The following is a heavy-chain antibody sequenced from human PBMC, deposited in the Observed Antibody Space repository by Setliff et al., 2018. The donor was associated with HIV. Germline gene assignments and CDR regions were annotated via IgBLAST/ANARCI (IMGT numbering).Heavy chain of an antibody. Sequence: PGGSLRLSCAASGFTFDDYAMHWVRQAPGKGLEWVSSITWNSGSIAYADSVKGRFTISRDNAKNSLYLQMNSLSADDTAVYYCVRGSGYYYFDNWGQGALVTVSS. CDR1: GFTFDDYA. CDR2: ITWNSGSI. V-gene: IGHV3-9*01. CDR3: VRGSGYYYFDN. D-gene: IGHD3-22*01. J-gene: IGHJ4*02.